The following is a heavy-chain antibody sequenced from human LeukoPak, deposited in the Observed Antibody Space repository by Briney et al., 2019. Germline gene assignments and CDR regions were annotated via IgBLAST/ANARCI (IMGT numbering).Heavy chain of an antibody. CDR2: ISAYNGNT. J-gene: IGHJ3*02. D-gene: IGHD3-22*01. CDR1: GYTFTSYG. CDR3: ARELYDSSGYYHFDI. Sequence: GESLKISCKGSGYTFTSYGISWVRQAPGQGLEWMGWISAYNGNTNYAQKLQGRVTMTTDTSTSTAYMELRSLRSDDTAVYYCARELYDSSGYYHFDIWGQGTMVTVSS. V-gene: IGHV1-18*01.